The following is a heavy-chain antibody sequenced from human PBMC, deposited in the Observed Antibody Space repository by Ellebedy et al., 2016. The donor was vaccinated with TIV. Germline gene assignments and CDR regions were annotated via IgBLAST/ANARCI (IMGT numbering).Heavy chain of an antibody. Sequence: MPSETLSLTCTVSGDSISSSSYYWGWIRQPPGKGLEWIGSFYYGGNTYYNPSLKSRVTISVDTSKNPFSLKLSSVTAADTAVYYCATVLDYEVYYYFGMDVWGQGTTVTVSS. CDR1: GDSISSSSYY. D-gene: IGHD4/OR15-4a*01. CDR3: ATVLDYEVYYYFGMDV. V-gene: IGHV4-39*01. J-gene: IGHJ6*02. CDR2: FYYGGNT.